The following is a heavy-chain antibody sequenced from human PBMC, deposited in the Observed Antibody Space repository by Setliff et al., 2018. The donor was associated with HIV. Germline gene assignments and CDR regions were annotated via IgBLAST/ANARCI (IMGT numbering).Heavy chain of an antibody. CDR2: IYGSGST. Sequence: SETLSLTCTVSGGSISNFLWSWIRQPPGKGLEWIGYIYGSGSTNYNPSLKSRVTISVDTSKNYFSLKLTSVTAADTAVYYCARSRPSLRAFDIWGQGTMVTVSS. CDR3: ARSRPSLRAFDI. CDR1: GGSISNFL. D-gene: IGHD4-17*01. V-gene: IGHV4-59*01. J-gene: IGHJ3*02.